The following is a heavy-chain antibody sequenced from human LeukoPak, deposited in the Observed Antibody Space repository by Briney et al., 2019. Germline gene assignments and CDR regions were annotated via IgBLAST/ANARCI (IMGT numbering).Heavy chain of an antibody. J-gene: IGHJ4*02. D-gene: IGHD3-22*01. CDR3: ARASYSYDINGWVPFDY. CDR1: DPISSGDNY. V-gene: IGHV4-61*02. Sequence: PSETLSLTCTVSDPISSGDNYWSWIRQPAGQGLEWIGRIYTSGSTNYNPSLKSRVTISGDTSKNQFSLRLSSVTAADTAVYYCARASYSYDINGWVPFDYWGQGTLVTVSS. CDR2: IYTSGST.